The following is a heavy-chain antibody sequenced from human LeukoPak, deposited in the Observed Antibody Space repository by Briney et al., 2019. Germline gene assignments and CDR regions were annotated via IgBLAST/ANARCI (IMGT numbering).Heavy chain of an antibody. CDR2: IYYSGST. J-gene: IGHJ4*02. CDR3: AVGYNYGYPDY. V-gene: IGHV4-59*01. Sequence: SETLSLTCTVSGASISSYYWSWIRQPPGKGLEWIGYIYYSGSTKYSPSLKSRVTISLDTSKNQFSLKLSSVTAVDTAVYYCAVGYNYGYPDYWGQGTLVTVSS. D-gene: IGHD5-18*01. CDR1: GASISSYY.